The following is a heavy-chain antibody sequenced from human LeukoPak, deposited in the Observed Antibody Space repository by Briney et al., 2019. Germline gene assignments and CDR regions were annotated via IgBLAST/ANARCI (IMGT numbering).Heavy chain of an antibody. J-gene: IGHJ3*02. CDR1: GGSISSGSHD. V-gene: IGHV4-39*01. Sequence: SLTCTVSGGSISSGSHDWGWIRQPPGKGLEWIGAIHYSGSTYYNPSLKSRITISVDTSKNQFSLKLSSVTAADTAVYYCARHGVFGGNLAAFDIWGQGTMVTVSS. CDR2: IHYSGST. D-gene: IGHD4-23*01. CDR3: ARHGVFGGNLAAFDI.